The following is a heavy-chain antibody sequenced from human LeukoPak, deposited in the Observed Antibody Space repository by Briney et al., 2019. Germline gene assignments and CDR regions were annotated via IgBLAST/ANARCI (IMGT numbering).Heavy chain of an antibody. CDR2: ISGSGGST. CDR1: GFTFSSYG. D-gene: IGHD3-9*01. CDR3: AKEQGYDILTGYYLRYYFDY. J-gene: IGHJ4*02. V-gene: IGHV3-23*01. Sequence: TGGSLRLSCAASGFTFSSYGMSWVRQAPGKGLEWVSAISGSGGSTYYADSVKGRFTISRDNSKNTLYLQMNSLRAEDTAVYYRAKEQGYDILTGYYLRYYFDYWGQGTLVTVSS.